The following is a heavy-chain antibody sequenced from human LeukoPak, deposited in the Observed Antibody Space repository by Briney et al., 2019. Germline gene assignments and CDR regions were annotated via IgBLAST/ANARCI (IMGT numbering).Heavy chain of an antibody. CDR1: GYIFTDYY. CDR2: INPKSGGT. CDR3: ARSGPSAYFDY. V-gene: IGHV1-2*02. Sequence: ASVKVSCKASGYIFTDYYLHWVRQAPGQGLEWMGWINPKSGGTNYAQKFQGRVTMTRDTSISTAYMELSSLRSDDTAVYYCARSGPSAYFDYWGQGTLVTVSS. J-gene: IGHJ4*02. D-gene: IGHD3-10*01.